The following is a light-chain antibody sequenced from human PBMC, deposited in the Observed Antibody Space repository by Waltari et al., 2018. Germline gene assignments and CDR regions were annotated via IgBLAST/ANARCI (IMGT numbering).Light chain of an antibody. CDR1: QSVLYRSNNNNY. Sequence: DIVMTQSPDSLAVSLGERATINCKSSQSVLYRSNNNNYLAWYQQKPGQPPKLLLYWAPTRESGVPDRFSGSGSGTDFTLTISSLQVADVAVYYCQQYYNTPWTFGQGTKVEIK. J-gene: IGKJ1*01. CDR2: WAP. V-gene: IGKV4-1*01. CDR3: QQYYNTPWT.